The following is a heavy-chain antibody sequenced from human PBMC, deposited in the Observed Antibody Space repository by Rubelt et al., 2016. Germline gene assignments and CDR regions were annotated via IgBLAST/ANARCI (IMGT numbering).Heavy chain of an antibody. CDR3: VPQSDRWGTFMGAN. J-gene: IGHJ4*02. CDR1: GFTFDDYT. D-gene: IGHD3-16*01. V-gene: IGHV3-43*01. Sequence: ASGFTFDDYTMHWVRQAPGKGLEWVSLISWDGGSTYYADSVKGRFTISRDDAQNSLYLQMHSLRAEDTAVYYCVPQSDRWGTFMGANWGQGTLVTVSS. CDR2: ISWDGGST.